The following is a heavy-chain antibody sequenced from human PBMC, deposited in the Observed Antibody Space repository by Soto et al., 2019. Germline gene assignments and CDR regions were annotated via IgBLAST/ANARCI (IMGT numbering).Heavy chain of an antibody. V-gene: IGHV1-69*01. J-gene: IGHJ6*02. Sequence: QVQLVQSGAEVKKPGSSVKVSCKASGGTFSSYAISWVRQAPGQGLEWMGGIIPIFGTANYAQKFQGRVTITADETTSTAYIERGSLRSEDTAVYCCARDLLVGDTGHYYYGLDVWGQGTTVTVSS. D-gene: IGHD1-26*01. CDR2: IIPIFGTA. CDR3: ARDLLVGDTGHYYYGLDV. CDR1: GGTFSSYA.